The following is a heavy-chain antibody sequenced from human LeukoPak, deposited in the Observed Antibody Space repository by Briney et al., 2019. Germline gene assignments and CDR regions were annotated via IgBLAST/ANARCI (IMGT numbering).Heavy chain of an antibody. J-gene: IGHJ4*02. D-gene: IGHD6-19*01. CDR2: IYYGGTT. CDR1: GGSISGYY. V-gene: IGHV4-59*08. CDR3: ARLGGSGWSQFDY. Sequence: SETLSLTCTVSGGSISGYYWSWIRQPPGKGLEWIGYIYYGGTTNYNPSLKSRLTISVDTSKNQFSLNLSSVTAADTAVYYCARLGGSGWSQFDYWGQGTLVTVSS.